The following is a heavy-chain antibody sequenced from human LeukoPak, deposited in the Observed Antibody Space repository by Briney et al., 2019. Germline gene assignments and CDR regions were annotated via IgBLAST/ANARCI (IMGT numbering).Heavy chain of an antibody. CDR1: GFIFGTYW. V-gene: IGHV3-7*03. D-gene: IGHD3-22*01. CDR2: IRQDGSEK. J-gene: IGHJ4*02. CDR3: ARSGDSSGYFREITLYYFDS. Sequence: GGSRRLSWAAAGFIFGTYWMSWVRQAPGKGLEWVATIRQDGSEKLYVDSVKGRFTISRDNAQNSLYLQMNSLRAEDTAMYYCARSGDSSGYFREITLYYFDSWGQGTLVTVSS.